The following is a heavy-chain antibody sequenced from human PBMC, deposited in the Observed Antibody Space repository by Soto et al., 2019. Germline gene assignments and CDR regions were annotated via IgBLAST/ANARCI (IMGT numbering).Heavy chain of an antibody. CDR2: IYHSGST. J-gene: IGHJ4*02. V-gene: IGHV4-38-2*02. D-gene: IGHD6-19*01. Sequence: PSETLSLTCAVSGYSISSGYYWGWIRQPPGKGLEWIGSIYHSGSTYYNPSLKSRVTISVDTSKNQFSLKLSSVTAADTVVYYCARDLSNHYSSGPVDYWGQGTLVTVSS. CDR1: GYSISSGYY. CDR3: ARDLSNHYSSGPVDY.